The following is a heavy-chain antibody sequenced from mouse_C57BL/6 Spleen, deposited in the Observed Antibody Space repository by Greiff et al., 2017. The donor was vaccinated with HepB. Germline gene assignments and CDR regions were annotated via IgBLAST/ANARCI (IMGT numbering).Heavy chain of an antibody. V-gene: IGHV5-6*01. J-gene: IGHJ2*01. CDR1: GFTFSSYG. Sequence: EVQVVESGGDLVKPGGSLKLSCAASGFTFSSYGMSWVRQTPDKRLEWVATISSGGSYTYYPDSVKGRFTISRDNAKNTLYLQMSSLKSEDTAMYYCASNYGSSPFDYWGQGTTLTVSS. D-gene: IGHD1-1*01. CDR3: ASNYGSSPFDY. CDR2: ISSGGSYT.